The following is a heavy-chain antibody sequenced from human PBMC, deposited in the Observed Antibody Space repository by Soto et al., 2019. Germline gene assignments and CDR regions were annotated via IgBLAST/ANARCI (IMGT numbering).Heavy chain of an antibody. J-gene: IGHJ3*02. CDR3: ARAYSSDWSSIAFDI. D-gene: IGHD6-19*01. CDR1: GFTFSSYG. V-gene: IGHV3-33*01. CDR2: IWYDRNNK. Sequence: QVQLVESGGGVVQPGRSLRLSCAASGFTFSSYGMHGVRQAPGKVLESVAVIWYDRNNKYYADSVKSGFTISRDNSKNTLYLEKNRVRADDTAVYYCARAYSSDWSSIAFDIWGQGIMVTVAS.